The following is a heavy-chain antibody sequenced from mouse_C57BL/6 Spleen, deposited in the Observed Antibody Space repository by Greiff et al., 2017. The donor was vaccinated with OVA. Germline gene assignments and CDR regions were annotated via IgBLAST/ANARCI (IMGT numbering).Heavy chain of an antibody. CDR1: GFTFSDYG. Sequence: EVKLMESGGGLVKPGGSLKLSCAASGFTFSDYGMHWVRQAPEKGLEWVAYISSGSSTIYYADTVKGRFTISRDNAKNALFLQMTSLRSEATAMYYCARNPLDYWGQGTSVTVSS. CDR3: ARNPLDY. J-gene: IGHJ4*01. CDR2: ISSGSSTI. V-gene: IGHV5-17*01.